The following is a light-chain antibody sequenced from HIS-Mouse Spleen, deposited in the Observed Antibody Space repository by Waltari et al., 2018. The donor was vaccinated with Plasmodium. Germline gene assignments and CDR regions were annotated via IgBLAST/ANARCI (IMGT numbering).Light chain of an antibody. V-gene: IGKV1-5*03. CDR2: KAS. Sequence: DIQMTQSPSTLSASVGDRVTITCRASQSISSWLAWYQQKPGKAPKLLIYKASSLESGVPSRFSGSGSGTEFILTISSLQPDEFATYYCQQYNSYWTFGQGTKVEIK. CDR3: QQYNSYWT. J-gene: IGKJ1*01. CDR1: QSISSW.